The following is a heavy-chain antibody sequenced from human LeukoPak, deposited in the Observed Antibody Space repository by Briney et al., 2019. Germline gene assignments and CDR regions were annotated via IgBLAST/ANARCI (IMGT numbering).Heavy chain of an antibody. V-gene: IGHV3-53*01. CDR2: IYSGGST. Sequence: GGSLRLSCAASGFTVSSNYMSWVRQAPGKGLEWVSVIYSGGSTYYADSVKGRFTISRDNSKNTLYLQMNSLRAEDTAVYYCARDLEVRGVGGGFDPWGQGTLVTVSS. CDR1: GFTVSSNY. D-gene: IGHD3-10*01. CDR3: ARDLEVRGVGGGFDP. J-gene: IGHJ5*02.